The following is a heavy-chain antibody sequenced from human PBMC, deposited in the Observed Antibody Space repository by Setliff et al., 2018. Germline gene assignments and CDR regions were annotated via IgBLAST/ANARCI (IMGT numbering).Heavy chain of an antibody. CDR2: ISTSGST. V-gene: IGHV4-4*07. J-gene: IGHJ6*02. CDR3: ARDQWVRSPPLYFSYSMDD. CDR1: GGSIINSYY. D-gene: IGHD5-12*01. Sequence: SETLSLTCTVSGGSIINSYYWSWIRQPAGKGLEWIVRISTSGSTDYNPSLKSRVTVSLDTSKNQFSLKLTSVTAADTAVYYCARDQWVRSPPLYFSYSMDDWGQGTTVTV.